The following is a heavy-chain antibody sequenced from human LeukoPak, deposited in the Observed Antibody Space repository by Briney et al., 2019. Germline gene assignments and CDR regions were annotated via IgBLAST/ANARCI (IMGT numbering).Heavy chain of an antibody. J-gene: IGHJ4*02. CDR1: GGSFSGHY. CDR3: AGGDYFDH. CDR2: INRSGNT. Sequence: SETLFLTCAVYGGSFSGHYWSWIRQSPGKGLEWIGEINRSGNTNYNPSLKSRVTISVDTSKNQFSLKLNSVTAADTAVYYCAGGDYFDHWGQGTLVTVSS. V-gene: IGHV4-34*01.